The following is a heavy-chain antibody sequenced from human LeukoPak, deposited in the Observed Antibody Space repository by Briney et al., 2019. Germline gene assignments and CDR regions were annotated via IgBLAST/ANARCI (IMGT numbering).Heavy chain of an antibody. CDR1: GFTFSTYG. Sequence: PGGSLKLSCAASGFTFSTYGLHWVRQAPGKGLDWVAFIRYDGTEEYYADSVKDRFIVSSDNSKNTVYLQMNSLRVEDTAIYYCAKVGYGWYEVDYWGQGTLVTVSS. V-gene: IGHV3-30*02. CDR3: AKVGYGWYEVDY. J-gene: IGHJ4*02. D-gene: IGHD6-19*01. CDR2: IRYDGTEE.